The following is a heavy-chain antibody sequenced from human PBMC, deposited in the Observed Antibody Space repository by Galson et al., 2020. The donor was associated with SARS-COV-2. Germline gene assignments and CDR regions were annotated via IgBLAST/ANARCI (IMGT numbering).Heavy chain of an antibody. D-gene: IGHD6-19*01. CDR1: GFTFDNYP. CDR3: VSGIMYRSGFYCDY. CDR2: ISWNSGSI. Sequence: GGSLRLSCTASGFTFDNYPMNWVRQAPGKGLEWVSGISWNSGSIAYADSVKGRFTISRDNAQNALYLQMNSLRPEDTALYYCVSGIMYRSGFYCDYWGQGTLVTVSS. V-gene: IGHV3-9*01. J-gene: IGHJ4*02.